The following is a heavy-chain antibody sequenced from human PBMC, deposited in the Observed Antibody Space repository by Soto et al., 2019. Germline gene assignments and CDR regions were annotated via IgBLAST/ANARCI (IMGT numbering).Heavy chain of an antibody. CDR3: AREGPNLLICSNYKLPQTFDI. D-gene: IGHD4-4*01. CDR1: GYTFASYA. V-gene: IGHV1-3*01. Sequence: GASVKVSCKASGYTFASYAMHWVRQAPGQRLEWMGWINAGNGNTKYSQKFQGRVTITRDTSASTAYMELSSLRSEDTAVYYCAREGPNLLICSNYKLPQTFDIWGQGTMVTVSS. J-gene: IGHJ3*02. CDR2: INAGNGNT.